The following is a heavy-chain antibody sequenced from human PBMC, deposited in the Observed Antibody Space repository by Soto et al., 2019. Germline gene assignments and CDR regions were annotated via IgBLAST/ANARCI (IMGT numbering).Heavy chain of an antibody. CDR2: ISYDGSNK. V-gene: IGHV3-30-3*01. J-gene: IGHJ5*02. D-gene: IGHD5-12*01. CDR1: GFTFSSYA. Sequence: QVQLVESGGGVVQPGRSLRLSCAASGFTFSSYAMHWVRQAPGKGLEWVAVISYDGSNKYYADSVKGRFTISRDNSKNTLYLQMNSLRAEDTAVYYCARSSGYDSIGGWFEPWGHGTLVTVSS. CDR3: ARSSGYDSIGGWFEP.